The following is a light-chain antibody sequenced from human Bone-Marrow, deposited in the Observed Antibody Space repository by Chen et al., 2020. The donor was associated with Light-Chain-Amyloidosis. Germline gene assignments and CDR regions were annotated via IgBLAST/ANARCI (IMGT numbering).Light chain of an antibody. V-gene: IGLV3-25*03. CDR2: KDS. Sequence: SYELTQPPSVSVSPGQTARITCSGDALPKQYVYWYQQKPGQAPVLVIDKDSERPSGIPERCSGSSSGKTVTLTISGVQAEDEADYYCQSGDSSATYVIFGGGTKLTVL. J-gene: IGLJ2*01. CDR3: QSGDSSATYVI. CDR1: ALPKQY.